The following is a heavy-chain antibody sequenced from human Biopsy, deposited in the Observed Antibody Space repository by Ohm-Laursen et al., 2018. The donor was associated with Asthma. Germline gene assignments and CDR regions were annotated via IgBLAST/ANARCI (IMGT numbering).Heavy chain of an antibody. CDR1: GDSITSGGCC. Sequence: TLSLTCTVSGDSITSGGCCWNWIRQHPGKGLEWIGYIRHSGTSYFNPSLKSRVSFSRDTSKNHFSLRLSSVTAADTAMYYCARIPRRSGSYFVDYWGQGTLVTVSS. V-gene: IGHV4-31*03. CDR3: ARIPRRSGSYFVDY. CDR2: IRHSGTS. D-gene: IGHD3-22*01. J-gene: IGHJ4*02.